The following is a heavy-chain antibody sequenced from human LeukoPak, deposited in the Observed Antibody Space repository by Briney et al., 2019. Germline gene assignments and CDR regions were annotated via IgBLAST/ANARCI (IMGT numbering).Heavy chain of an antibody. CDR1: GASISSGGYY. CDR2: IYYSRST. D-gene: IGHD5-24*01. J-gene: IGHJ4*02. Sequence: PSETLSLTCTVSGASISSGGYYWNWIRQPPGKGLEWIGYIYYSRSTSYSPSLKSRLTISVDTSKNQFSLKLSSVTAADTAVYYCARDGYNSGYFDYWGQGTLVTDSS. V-gene: IGHV4-30-4*01. CDR3: ARDGYNSGYFDY.